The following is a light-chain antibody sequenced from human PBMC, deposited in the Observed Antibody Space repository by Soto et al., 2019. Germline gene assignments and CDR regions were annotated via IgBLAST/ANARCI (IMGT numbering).Light chain of an antibody. CDR2: GAS. CDR1: LTVNSN. CDR3: QQYGSSGT. V-gene: IGKV3-20*01. Sequence: EIVMTQSPATLSVSPGEGATLSCRASLTVNSNLAWYQQKPGQAPRLLIYGASNRATGIPDRFSGSGSGTDFTLTISRLEPEDFAVYYCQQYGSSGTFGQGTKVDIK. J-gene: IGKJ1*01.